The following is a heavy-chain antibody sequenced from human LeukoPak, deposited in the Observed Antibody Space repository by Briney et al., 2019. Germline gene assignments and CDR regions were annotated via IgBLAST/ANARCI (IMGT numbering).Heavy chain of an antibody. CDR3: AREYGTGGLDY. CDR2: INPSSGST. V-gene: IGHV1-46*01. Sequence: ASVKVSCKASGNTFITAQMHWVRQAPGQGLEWMGIINPSSGSTSYAQKFQGRVTLTRETSTGTIYMELSSLRSEDTALYYCAREYGTGGLDYWGQGTLFTVSS. J-gene: IGHJ4*02. CDR1: GNTFITAQ. D-gene: IGHD2-8*02.